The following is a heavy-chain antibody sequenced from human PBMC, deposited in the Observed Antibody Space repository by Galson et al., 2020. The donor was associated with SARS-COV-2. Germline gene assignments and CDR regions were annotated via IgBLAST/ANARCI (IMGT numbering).Heavy chain of an antibody. Sequence: SGPTLVKPTQTLTLTCTFSGFSLTTGGMYVTWIRQPPGTALEWLALIGWDDDRYYSTSLKTRLTISKDTSKNHVVLTLTNMDPVDTATYYCARIPDLGSGSGDGFDFWGPGTMVTVSS. D-gene: IGHD3-10*01. J-gene: IGHJ3*01. V-gene: IGHV2-70*01. CDR3: ARIPDLGSGSGDGFDF. CDR1: GFSLTTGGMY. CDR2: IGWDDDR.